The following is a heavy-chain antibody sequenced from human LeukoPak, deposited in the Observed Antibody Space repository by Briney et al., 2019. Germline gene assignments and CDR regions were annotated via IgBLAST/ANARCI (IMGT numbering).Heavy chain of an antibody. J-gene: IGHJ4*02. CDR2: IRGSDDST. Sequence: TGGSLRLFCAASGFTFSIYAMTWVRQAPGKWLEWLSTIRGSDDSTYYADSVKGRFTISRDNYKNTLYLQMNSLRAEDTAIYHCAKDTGPAAGITADYWGQGTLVTVSS. CDR3: AKDTGPAAGITADY. CDR1: GFTFSIYA. V-gene: IGHV3-23*01. D-gene: IGHD6-13*01.